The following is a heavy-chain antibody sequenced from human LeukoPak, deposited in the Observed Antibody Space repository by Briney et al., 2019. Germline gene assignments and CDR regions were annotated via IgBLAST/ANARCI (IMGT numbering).Heavy chain of an antibody. CDR3: AKDIMS. Sequence: GGSLRLSCAASGFTFSSYGMHWVRQAPGKGLEWVAVISYDGSNKYYADSVKGRFTISRDNSKNTLYLQMNSLRAEDTAVYYCAKDIMSWGQGTLVTVSS. V-gene: IGHV3-30*18. CDR2: ISYDGSNK. J-gene: IGHJ5*02. CDR1: GFTFSSYG. D-gene: IGHD3-16*01.